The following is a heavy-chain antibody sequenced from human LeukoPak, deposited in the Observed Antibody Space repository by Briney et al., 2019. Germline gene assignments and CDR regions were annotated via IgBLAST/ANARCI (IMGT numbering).Heavy chain of an antibody. V-gene: IGHV4-59*01. CDR2: TYYSGST. CDR1: GGSISSYY. CDR3: ARLKCISTTCPSRYVMDV. D-gene: IGHD2-2*01. Sequence: SETLSLTCSVSGGSISSYYWSWIRQPPGKGLEYNGYTYYSGSTNYNPSLKSRVTISVDTSKDQFSLNLTSVTAADTAVYYCARLKCISTTCPSRYVMDVWGQGTTVTVSS. J-gene: IGHJ6*02.